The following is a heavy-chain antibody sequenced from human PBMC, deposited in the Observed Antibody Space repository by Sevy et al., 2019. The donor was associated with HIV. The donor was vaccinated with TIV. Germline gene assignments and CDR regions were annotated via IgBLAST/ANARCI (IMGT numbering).Heavy chain of an antibody. V-gene: IGHV3-23*01. CDR2: TSARDSST. Sequence: GGSLRLSCVASGFTFSDYAVSWVRQAPGKGLEWVAATSARDSSTYHADSVRGLFTSSRDNSKNTLYLQMNSLRAEDTAVYYWAKAPDPSCKSTRCYYFDYWGQGALVTVSS. D-gene: IGHD2-2*01. CDR3: AKAPDPSCKSTRCYYFDY. J-gene: IGHJ4*02. CDR1: GFTFSDYA.